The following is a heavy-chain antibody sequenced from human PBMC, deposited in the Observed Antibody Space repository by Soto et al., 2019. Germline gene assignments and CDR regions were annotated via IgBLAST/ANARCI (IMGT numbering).Heavy chain of an antibody. V-gene: IGHV1-69*01. J-gene: IGHJ5*02. CDR2: IIPIFGTA. Sequence: QVQLVQSGAEVKKPGSSVKVSCKASGGTFSSYAISWVRQAPGQGLEWMGGIIPIFGTANYAQKFQGRVTITAEESTSTAYMELSSLRSEDTAVYYCAIPDIVVVPAATHNWFDPWGQGTLVTVSS. CDR3: AIPDIVVVPAATHNWFDP. CDR1: GGTFSSYA. D-gene: IGHD2-2*01.